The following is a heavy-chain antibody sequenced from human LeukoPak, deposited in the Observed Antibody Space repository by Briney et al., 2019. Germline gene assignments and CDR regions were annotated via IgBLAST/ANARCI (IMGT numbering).Heavy chain of an antibody. CDR2: IYSSGST. D-gene: IGHD6-19*01. V-gene: IGHV4-4*07. CDR1: GGSIMSYY. Sequence: SETLSLICTVSGGSIMSYYWSWNRQPAGRGLEWIGRIYSSGSTNYNPSLKSRVTISLDKSKNQFSLKLSSVSAADTAVYYCARGGSSGPDYWGQGTLVTVSS. CDR3: ARGGSSGPDY. J-gene: IGHJ4*02.